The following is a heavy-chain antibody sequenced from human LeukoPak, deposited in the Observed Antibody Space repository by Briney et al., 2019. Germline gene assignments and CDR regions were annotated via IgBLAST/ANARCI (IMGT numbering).Heavy chain of an antibody. Sequence: GGSLSLSCSASGFTLISYWMHWVRQAPGKGLVWVSRINSDGSTTNYADPVKGRFTSSRDNAKNLLHLQMNKLRAKDTAVCYCASTLSSSPHWGRGTLVTVSS. CDR2: INSDGSTT. V-gene: IGHV3-74*01. D-gene: IGHD6-6*01. CDR1: GFTLISYW. J-gene: IGHJ4*02. CDR3: ASTLSSSPH.